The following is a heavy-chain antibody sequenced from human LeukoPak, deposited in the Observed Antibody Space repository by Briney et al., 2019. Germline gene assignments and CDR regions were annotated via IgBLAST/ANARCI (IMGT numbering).Heavy chain of an antibody. J-gene: IGHJ4*02. CDR1: GFPFSTYA. Sequence: PGGSLRLSCAASGFPFSTYAMTWVRQAPGRGLEWVARIKEDGSDTYYVDSVKGRFTISRDKAKKTVYLQMNSLRVEDTAVYYCAREWWYLDYWGQGTLVTVSS. CDR3: AREWWYLDY. CDR2: IKEDGSDT. V-gene: IGHV3-7*05. D-gene: IGHD2-15*01.